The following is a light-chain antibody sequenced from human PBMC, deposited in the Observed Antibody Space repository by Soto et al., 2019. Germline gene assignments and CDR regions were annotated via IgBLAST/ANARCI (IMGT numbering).Light chain of an antibody. V-gene: IGKV1-39*01. Sequence: EIQMTQSPSSLSAYLGDRVTISCRASQSIRNYVSWYQHKPGTAPKLLILAASTLQRGVPSRFSGSVSGTAFTLTISSLQIEDLAPYFCQQTDNTHQTFGQGTHVEI. CDR2: AAS. J-gene: IGKJ1*01. CDR3: QQTDNTHQT. CDR1: QSIRNY.